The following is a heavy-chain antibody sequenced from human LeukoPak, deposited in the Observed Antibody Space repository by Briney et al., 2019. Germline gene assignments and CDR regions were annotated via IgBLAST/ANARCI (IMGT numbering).Heavy chain of an antibody. J-gene: IGHJ4*02. V-gene: IGHV4-39*01. D-gene: IGHD6-13*01. Sequence: PSETLSLTRTVSGGSISSRSYYWGWIRPPPGKGLEWIGSNYCSGSTYYNPSLKSRITISTATSRNQFSLKLSSETAADTAEYYCASHETRYSIASTESWGQGTLVTVSS. CDR3: ASHETRYSIASTES. CDR2: NYCSGST. CDR1: GGSISSRSYY.